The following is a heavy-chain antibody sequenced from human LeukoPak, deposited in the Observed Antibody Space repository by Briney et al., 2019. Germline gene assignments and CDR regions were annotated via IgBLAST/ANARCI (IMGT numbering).Heavy chain of an antibody. CDR3: ARDLIAVRPNWFDP. J-gene: IGHJ5*02. D-gene: IGHD6-6*01. Sequence: ASAKVSCKASGYTLSTYGISWVRQAPGQGLEWMGWISAYNGNTNYAQKLQGRVTMTTDTSTSTAYLELRSLRSDDTAVYYCARDLIAVRPNWFDPWGQGTLVTVSS. V-gene: IGHV1-18*01. CDR1: GYTLSTYG. CDR2: ISAYNGNT.